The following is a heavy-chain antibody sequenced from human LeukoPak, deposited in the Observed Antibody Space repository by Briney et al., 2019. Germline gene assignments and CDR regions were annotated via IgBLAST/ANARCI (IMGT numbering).Heavy chain of an antibody. D-gene: IGHD3-22*01. Sequence: ASVKVSCKASGYTFTNYGISWVRQAPGQRLEWMGWINAGNGNTKYSQKFQGRVTITRDTSASTAYMELRSLISEDTAVYYCARALGIVYSRPFDYWGQGTLVTVSS. CDR3: ARALGIVYSRPFDY. J-gene: IGHJ4*02. V-gene: IGHV1-3*01. CDR1: GYTFTNYG. CDR2: INAGNGNT.